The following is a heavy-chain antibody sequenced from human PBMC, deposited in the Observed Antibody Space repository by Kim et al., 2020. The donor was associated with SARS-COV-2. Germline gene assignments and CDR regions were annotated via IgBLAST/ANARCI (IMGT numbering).Heavy chain of an antibody. Sequence: SETLSLTCTVSGASISTFYWNWIRQPAQKGLEWVGRVYVSGGTDYNPSLKRRVAMSVDTSKNQFSLKLSSVTAADTAVYYCARGGGGVNTSPNAFEIWGHRRMVSLSS. V-gene: IGHV4-4*07. CDR1: GASISTFY. D-gene: IGHD3-16*01. J-gene: IGHJ3*02. CDR2: VYVSGGT. CDR3: ARGGGGVNTSPNAFEI.